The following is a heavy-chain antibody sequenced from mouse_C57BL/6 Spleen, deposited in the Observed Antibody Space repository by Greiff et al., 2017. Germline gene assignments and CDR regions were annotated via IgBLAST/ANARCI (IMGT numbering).Heavy chain of an antibody. CDR3: NDGYFYAMDY. J-gene: IGHJ4*01. Sequence: QVQLQQSGAELVRPGASVTLSCKASGYTFTDYEMHWVKQTPVHGLEWIGAIDPETGGTAYTQKFKGKAILTADKSSSTAYMELRILTSEDSAVYYCNDGYFYAMDYWGQGTSVTVSS. V-gene: IGHV1-15*01. D-gene: IGHD2-3*01. CDR2: IDPETGGT. CDR1: GYTFTDYE.